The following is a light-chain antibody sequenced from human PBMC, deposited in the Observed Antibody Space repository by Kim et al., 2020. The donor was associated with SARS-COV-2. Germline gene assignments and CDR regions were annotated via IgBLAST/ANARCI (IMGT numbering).Light chain of an antibody. CDR1: SSNIGYYY. J-gene: IGLJ3*02. V-gene: IGLV1-51*01. CDR3: GTWDSSLSALV. Sequence: QSVLTQPPSVSAAPGQKVTIAFSGSSSNIGYYYVSWYQQLPGTAPKLLIYDNNKRPSGIPDRFSGSKSGPSATLGITGLQTGDEADYYCGTWDSSLSALVFGGGTKLTGL. CDR2: DNN.